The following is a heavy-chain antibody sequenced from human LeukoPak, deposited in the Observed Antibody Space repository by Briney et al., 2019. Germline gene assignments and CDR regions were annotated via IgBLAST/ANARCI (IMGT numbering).Heavy chain of an antibody. V-gene: IGHV3-20*04. CDR2: INWNGGST. CDR3: AKDWKRIAVAGSGWFDP. J-gene: IGHJ5*02. Sequence: GGSLRLSCAASGFTFDDYGMSWVRQAPGKGLEWVSGINWNGGSTGYADSVKGRFTISRDNAKNSLYLQMNSLRAEDTAVYYCAKDWKRIAVAGSGWFDPWGQGTLVTVSS. D-gene: IGHD6-19*01. CDR1: GFTFDDYG.